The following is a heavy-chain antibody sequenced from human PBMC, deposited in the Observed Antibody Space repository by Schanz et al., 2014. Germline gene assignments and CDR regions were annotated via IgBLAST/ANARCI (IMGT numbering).Heavy chain of an antibody. V-gene: IGHV3-11*01. Sequence: QVQLVESGGGLVKPGGSLRLSCAASGFTFSDYYMNWIRQAPGKGLEWVSYISNSGYTIYYADSVKGRFTISRDNAKNQVYRQRNSLRAEDTAVYYCARAPPPYSSSPYYWYYGMDVWGQGTTVTVSS. J-gene: IGHJ6*02. CDR2: ISNSGYTI. CDR3: ARAPPPYSSSPYYWYYGMDV. D-gene: IGHD6-6*01. CDR1: GFTFSDYY.